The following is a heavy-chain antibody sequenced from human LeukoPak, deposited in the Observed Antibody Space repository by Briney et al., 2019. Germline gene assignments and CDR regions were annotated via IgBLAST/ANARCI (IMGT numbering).Heavy chain of an antibody. Sequence: PSETLSLTCTVSGGSISSYYWSWIRQPPGKGLEWIGYIYYSGSTNYNPSLKSRVTISVDTSKNQFSLKLSSVTAADTAVYYCARAVAMTGAFRDNWFDPWGQGTLVTVSS. CDR1: GGSISSYY. CDR2: IYYSGST. V-gene: IGHV4-59*01. J-gene: IGHJ5*02. D-gene: IGHD6-19*01. CDR3: ARAVAMTGAFRDNWFDP.